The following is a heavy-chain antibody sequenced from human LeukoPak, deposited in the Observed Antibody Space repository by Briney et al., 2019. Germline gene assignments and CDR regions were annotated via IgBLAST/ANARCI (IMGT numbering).Heavy chain of an antibody. V-gene: IGHV1-18*01. J-gene: IGHJ4*02. CDR3: ARSGMVLRYLDWSLDD. D-gene: IGHD3-9*01. CDR2: INPYNGYR. CDR1: GYTFNTYT. Sequence: GASVKLSCKASGYTFNTYTITWVRQAPGQGLEWMGWINPYNGYRNYAQKLQGRVTMTTDTSTSTAYMELRSLSSDDTAVYYCARSGMVLRYLDWSLDDWGQGTLVTVSS.